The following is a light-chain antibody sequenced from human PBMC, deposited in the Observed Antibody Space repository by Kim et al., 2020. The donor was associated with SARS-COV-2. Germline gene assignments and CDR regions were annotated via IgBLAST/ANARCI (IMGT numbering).Light chain of an antibody. CDR3: QVWDSNSDHPV. CDR2: YDS. J-gene: IGLJ2*01. Sequence: SYVLTQPPSVSVAPGQTATITCGGDDIGSKSVHWHQQRPGRAPLLVMYYDSDRPSGIPERFSGSNSGNTATLSISRVEAGDEADYYCQVWDSNSDHPVFGGGTQLTVL. V-gene: IGLV3-21*04. CDR1: DIGSKS.